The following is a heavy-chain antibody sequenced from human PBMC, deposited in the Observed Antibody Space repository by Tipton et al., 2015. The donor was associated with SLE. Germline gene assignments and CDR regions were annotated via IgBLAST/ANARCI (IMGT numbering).Heavy chain of an antibody. CDR2: ISAYNGNT. V-gene: IGHV1-18*04. CDR1: GYTFTGYY. CDR3: ARRLDYYNYMDV. Sequence: QLVQSGAEVKKPGASVKVSCKASGYTFTGYYMHWVRQAPGQGLEWMGWISAYNGNTNYAQKLQGRVTMTTDTSTSTAYMELRSLRSDDTAVYHCARRLDYYNYMDVWGKGTTVTVSS. J-gene: IGHJ6*03.